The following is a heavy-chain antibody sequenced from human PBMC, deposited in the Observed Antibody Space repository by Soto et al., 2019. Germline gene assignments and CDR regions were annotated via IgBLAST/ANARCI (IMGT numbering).Heavy chain of an antibody. CDR3: ARGVRGHYGKDV. CDR1: GFTFNNYW. Sequence: EVQLVESGGGLVQPGGSLRLSCAASGFTFNNYWIHWVRKAPGKGLMWVSRINGDGTTTNYADSVRGRFAISRDNAENTVYLQMNSLRAEDTALYYCARGVRGHYGKDVWGQGTTVTVSS. J-gene: IGHJ6*02. CDR2: INGDGTTT. V-gene: IGHV3-74*01. D-gene: IGHD3-10*01.